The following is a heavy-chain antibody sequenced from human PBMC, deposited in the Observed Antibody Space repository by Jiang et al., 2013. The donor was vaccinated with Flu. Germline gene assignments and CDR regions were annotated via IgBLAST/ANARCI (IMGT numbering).Heavy chain of an antibody. D-gene: IGHD2-15*01. CDR1: GGPFSRFA. CDR3: ARGTGWDCGGGTCFLTDAFDI. CDR2: IVPMFGTP. V-gene: IGHV1-69*01. Sequence: SGAEVKKPGSSVKVSCKASGGPFSRFAISWVRQAPGQGLEWMGGIVPMFGTPNYAQKFQGRVTITADEPTTTAFMELPRLRSDDTAVYYCARGTGWDCGGGTCFLTDAFDIWGQGTMVTVSS. J-gene: IGHJ3*02.